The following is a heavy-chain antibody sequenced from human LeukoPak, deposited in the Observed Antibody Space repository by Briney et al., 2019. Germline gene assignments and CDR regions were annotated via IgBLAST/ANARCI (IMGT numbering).Heavy chain of an antibody. Sequence: GGSLRLSCAASGFTFSSYGMRWVRQAPGKGLEWVSAISGSAGSTYYADSVKGRFTISRDNAKNSLYLQMNSLRAEDTAVYYCAREYRNDYWGQGTLVTVSS. CDR2: ISGSAGST. CDR3: AREYRNDY. D-gene: IGHD2-2*02. V-gene: IGHV3-23*01. CDR1: GFTFSSYG. J-gene: IGHJ4*02.